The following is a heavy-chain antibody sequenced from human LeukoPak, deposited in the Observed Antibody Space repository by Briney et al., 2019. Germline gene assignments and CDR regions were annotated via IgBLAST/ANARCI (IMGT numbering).Heavy chain of an antibody. CDR1: GYTFTGYY. CDR2: INPNSGGT. CDR3: AAPTGRYGDWFDP. V-gene: IGHV1-2*02. D-gene: IGHD1-1*01. J-gene: IGHJ5*02. Sequence: ASVKVSCKASGYTFTGYYMHWVRQAPGQGLEWMGWINPNSGGTNYAQKFQGRVTMTRDTSISTAYMELSRLRSDDTAVYYCAAPTGRYGDWFDPWGQGTLSPSPQ.